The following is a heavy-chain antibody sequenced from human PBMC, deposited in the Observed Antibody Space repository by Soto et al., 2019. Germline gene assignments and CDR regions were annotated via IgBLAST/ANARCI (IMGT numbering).Heavy chain of an antibody. J-gene: IGHJ4*02. D-gene: IGHD6-13*01. Sequence: GGSLRLSCEGSGFTFSSYSMNWVRQAPGKGLEWVSSISGSGGYIYYADSVKGRFTISRDNAKNSLYLQMTSLRDEDTALYYCARDRQSPPWYAADYWGQGSLVTVS. V-gene: IGHV3-21*01. CDR3: ARDRQSPPWYAADY. CDR1: GFTFSSYS. CDR2: ISGSGGYI.